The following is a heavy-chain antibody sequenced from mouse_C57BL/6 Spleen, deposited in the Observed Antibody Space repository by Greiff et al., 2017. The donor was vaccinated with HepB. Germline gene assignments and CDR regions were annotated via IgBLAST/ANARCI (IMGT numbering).Heavy chain of an antibody. CDR2: ISDGGSYT. CDR1: GFTFSSYA. Sequence: EVKLMESGGGLVKPGGSLKLSCAASGFTFSSYAMSWVRQTPEKRLEWVATISDGGSYTYYPDNVKGRFTISRDNAKNNLYLQMSHLKSEDTAMYYCAREGDYDEDWFAYWGQGTLVTVSA. CDR3: AREGDYDEDWFAY. V-gene: IGHV5-4*01. D-gene: IGHD2-4*01. J-gene: IGHJ3*01.